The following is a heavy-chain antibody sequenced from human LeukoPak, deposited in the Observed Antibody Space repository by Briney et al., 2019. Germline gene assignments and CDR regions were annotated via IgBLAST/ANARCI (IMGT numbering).Heavy chain of an antibody. CDR2: ISYDGSNK. Sequence: GGSLRLSCAASGFTFSSYAMHWVRQAPGKGLEWVAVISYDGSNKYYADSVKGRFTISRDNSKNTLYLQMNSLRAEDTAVYYCARGPTATTMADYWGQGTLVTVSS. CDR3: ARGPTATTMADY. J-gene: IGHJ4*02. V-gene: IGHV3-30-3*01. CDR1: GFTFSSYA. D-gene: IGHD4-17*01.